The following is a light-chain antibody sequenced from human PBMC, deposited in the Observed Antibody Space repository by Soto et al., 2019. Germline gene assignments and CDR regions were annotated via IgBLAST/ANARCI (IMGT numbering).Light chain of an antibody. CDR3: QQYGSSGT. CDR1: QSVSSN. Sequence: EMVMTQSPATLSVSPGERATLSCRASQSVSSNLAWYQQKPGQAPRLLIYGASTRATGIPARFSGSGSGTEFTLTISSLQYEDFTVYYCQQYGSSGTFGKGTKGDIK. CDR2: GAS. J-gene: IGKJ1*01. V-gene: IGKV3-15*01.